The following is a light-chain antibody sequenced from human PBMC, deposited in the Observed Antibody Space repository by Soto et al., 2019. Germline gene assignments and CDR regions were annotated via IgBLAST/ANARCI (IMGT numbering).Light chain of an antibody. V-gene: IGKV1-6*01. J-gene: IGKJ1*01. CDR1: QDIRNK. CDR2: AAS. Sequence: ASQMTQSPSSLSASVGDRVTITCRASQDIRNKLGWFQQKPGKAPELLIYAASNLQSGVPSRFSGSGSGTDFTLTISSLQPEDFATYYCLQDHNYAWTFGQGTKV. CDR3: LQDHNYAWT.